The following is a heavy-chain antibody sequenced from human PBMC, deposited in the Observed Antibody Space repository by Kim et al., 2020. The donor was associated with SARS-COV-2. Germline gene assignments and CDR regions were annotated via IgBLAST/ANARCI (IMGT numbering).Heavy chain of an antibody. D-gene: IGHD6-19*01. Sequence: YSPSFQGQVTISADKSLSTAYLQWSSLKASDTAMYYCARHEALAGTDYWGQGTLVTVSS. CDR3: ARHEALAGTDY. V-gene: IGHV5-51*01. J-gene: IGHJ4*02.